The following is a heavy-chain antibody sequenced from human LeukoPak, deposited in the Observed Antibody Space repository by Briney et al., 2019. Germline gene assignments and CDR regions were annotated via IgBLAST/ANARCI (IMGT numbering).Heavy chain of an antibody. Sequence: SETLSLTCTVSGGSISSYYWSWIRQPAGKGLEWIGRIYTSGSTNYSPSLKSRVTMSVDTSKNQFSLKLSSVTAADTAVYYCARDRSGYSSGGPYYYMGVWGRGTTVTVSS. CDR2: IYTSGST. V-gene: IGHV4-4*07. J-gene: IGHJ6*03. CDR3: ARDRSGYSSGGPYYYMGV. D-gene: IGHD6-19*01. CDR1: GGSISSYY.